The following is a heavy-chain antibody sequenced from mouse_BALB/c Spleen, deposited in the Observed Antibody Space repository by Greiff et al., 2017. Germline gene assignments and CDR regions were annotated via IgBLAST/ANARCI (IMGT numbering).Heavy chain of an antibody. CDR3: ARGVDYYGSSYAMDY. D-gene: IGHD1-1*01. V-gene: IGHV5-4*02. Sequence: EVKLVESGGGLVKPGGSLKLSCAASGFTFSDYYMYWVRQTPEKRLEWVATISDGGSYTYYPDSVKGRFTISRDNAKNNLYLQMSSLKSEDTAMYYCARGVDYYGSSYAMDYWGQGTSVTVSS. J-gene: IGHJ4*01. CDR2: ISDGGSYT. CDR1: GFTFSDYY.